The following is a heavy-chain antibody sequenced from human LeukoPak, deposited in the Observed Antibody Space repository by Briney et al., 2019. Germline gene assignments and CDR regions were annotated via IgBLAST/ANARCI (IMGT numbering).Heavy chain of an antibody. CDR2: MNHSGST. J-gene: IGHJ5*02. V-gene: IGHV4-34*01. D-gene: IGHD2-2*01. CDR3: ARVLCSSTSCYEGGAWFDP. CDR1: GGSFSGYY. Sequence: PSETLSLTCAVYGGSFSGYYWSWIRQPPGRGLEWIGEMNHSGSTNYNPSLKSRVTISVDTSKNQFSLMLSSVTAADTAVYYCARVLCSSTSCYEGGAWFDPWGQGTLVTVSS.